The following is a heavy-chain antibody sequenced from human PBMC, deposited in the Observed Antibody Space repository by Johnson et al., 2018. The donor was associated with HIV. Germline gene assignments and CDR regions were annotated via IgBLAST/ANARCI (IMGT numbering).Heavy chain of an antibody. Sequence: QVQLVESGGGVVQPGRSLRLSCAASGFTFSSYGMHWVRQAPGKGLEWVAVISYDGSNKYYADSVKGRFTISRDNSKNTLYLQMNSLRAEDTAVYYCAKRLGYESRGDQLDIWGQGTMVTVSS. CDR3: AKRLGYESRGDQLDI. CDR1: GFTFSSYG. J-gene: IGHJ3*02. CDR2: ISYDGSNK. V-gene: IGHV3-30*18. D-gene: IGHD3-22*01.